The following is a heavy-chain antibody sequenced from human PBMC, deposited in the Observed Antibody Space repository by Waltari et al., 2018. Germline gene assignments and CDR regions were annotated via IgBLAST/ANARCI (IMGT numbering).Heavy chain of an antibody. D-gene: IGHD5-12*01. CDR3: ARARYSGYNRRADAFDI. Sequence: QVQLQQWGAGLLKPSETLSLTCAVYGGSFSGYSWSWIRQPPGKGLEWSGEINHSGSTNYNPSLKSRVTISVDTSKNQFSLKLSSVTAADTAVYYCARARYSGYNRRADAFDIWGQGTMVTVSS. V-gene: IGHV4-34*01. J-gene: IGHJ3*02. CDR2: INHSGST. CDR1: GGSFSGYS.